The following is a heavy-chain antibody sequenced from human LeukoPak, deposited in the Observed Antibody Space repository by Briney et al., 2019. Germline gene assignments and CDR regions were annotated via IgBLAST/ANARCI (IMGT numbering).Heavy chain of an antibody. D-gene: IGHD3-9*01. CDR3: ARFRGYFDWAFDY. CDR1: GFTVSSNY. Sequence: GGSLRLSCAASGFTVSSNYMSWVRQAPGKGLEWVSVIYSGGSTYYADSVKGRFTISRDNSKNTLYLQMNSLRAEDTAVYYCARFRGYFDWAFDYWGQGTLVTVSS. CDR2: IYSGGST. V-gene: IGHV3-66*01. J-gene: IGHJ4*02.